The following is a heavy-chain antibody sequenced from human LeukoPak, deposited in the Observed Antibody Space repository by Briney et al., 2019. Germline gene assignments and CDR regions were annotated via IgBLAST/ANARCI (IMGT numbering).Heavy chain of an antibody. CDR2: NNYDGAYT. D-gene: IGHD3-16*01. Sequence: GGSLRLSCAASGFIFSNYVMSWVRQAPGKGLEWVSSNNYDGAYTNYADSVKGRFTISRDNSKNTLYMQMNSLRAEDTAIYYCAKWGVDKGEWRHYVDYWGQGRLVIVSS. V-gene: IGHV3-23*01. CDR3: AKWGVDKGEWRHYVDY. CDR1: GFIFSNYV. J-gene: IGHJ4*02.